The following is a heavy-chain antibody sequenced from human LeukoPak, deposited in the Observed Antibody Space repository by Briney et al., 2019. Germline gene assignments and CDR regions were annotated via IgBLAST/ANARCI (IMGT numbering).Heavy chain of an antibody. V-gene: IGHV3-74*01. CDR2: INSDGSST. D-gene: IGHD1-26*01. CDR1: GFTFSNTW. Sequence: GGSLRLSCAASGFTFSNTWMHWVRQAPGKGLVWVSRINSDGSSTSYADSVKGRFTISRDNAKNTLYLQMNSLRAEDTSVYYCARDRNTGSSYENLFEYWGQGSLVTVSS. J-gene: IGHJ4*02. CDR3: ARDRNTGSSYENLFEY.